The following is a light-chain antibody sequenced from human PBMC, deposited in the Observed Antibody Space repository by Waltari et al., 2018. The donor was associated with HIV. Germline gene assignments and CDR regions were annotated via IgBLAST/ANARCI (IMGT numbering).Light chain of an antibody. V-gene: IGLV1-40*01. Sequence: QSVLTQPPSVSGAPGQRVTISCTGSSSNIGAGYDVHWYQQLPGTAPKLMIYEVSNRPSGGSNRFSGSKSGNTASLTISGLQAEDEADYYCSSYTTSSSLLFGGGTKLTVL. CDR1: SSNIGAGYD. CDR3: SSYTTSSSLL. J-gene: IGLJ2*01. CDR2: EVS.